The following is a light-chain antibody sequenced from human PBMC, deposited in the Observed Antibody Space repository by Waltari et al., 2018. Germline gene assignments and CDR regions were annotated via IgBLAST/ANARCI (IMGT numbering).Light chain of an antibody. V-gene: IGLV4-69*01. CDR1: SGHSSNI. Sequence: QLVLTQSPSASASLGASVKLTCTLSSGHSSNIIAWLQQQPKKGPRFLMKVNSDGSHSKGDEIPVRFSGSSSGAERYLPISSLQSEDEADYYCQTGGHGTWVFGGVTKLTVL. CDR2: VNSDGSH. CDR3: QTGGHGTWV. J-gene: IGLJ3*02.